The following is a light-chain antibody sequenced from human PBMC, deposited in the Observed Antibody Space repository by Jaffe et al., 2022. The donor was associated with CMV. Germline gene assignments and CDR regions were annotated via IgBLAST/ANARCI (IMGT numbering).Light chain of an antibody. CDR3: SSYAGSYTFVI. Sequence: QPALTQPRSVSGSPGQSVTISCTGTSSDVGGYNYVSWYQQHPGKAPKFMIYEVNKRPSGVPDRFSGSKSGNTASLTISGLQAEDEAVYYCSSYAGSYTFVIFGGGTRLTVL. V-gene: IGLV2-11*01. CDR2: EVN. J-gene: IGLJ2*01. CDR1: SSDVGGYNY.